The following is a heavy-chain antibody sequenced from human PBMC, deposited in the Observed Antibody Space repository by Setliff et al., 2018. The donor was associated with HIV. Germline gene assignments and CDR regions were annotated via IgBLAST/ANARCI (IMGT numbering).Heavy chain of an antibody. CDR3: ASYSSSWTSFQH. D-gene: IGHD6-13*01. J-gene: IGHJ1*01. CDR1: GGSFSGYY. V-gene: IGHV4-34*01. Sequence: SETLSLTCAVYGGSFSGYYWSWIRQPPGKGLEWIGEINHSGSTNYNPSLKSRVTISVDTSKNQFSLKLSSVTAADTALYYCASYSSSWTSFQHWGQGTLVTISS. CDR2: INHSGST.